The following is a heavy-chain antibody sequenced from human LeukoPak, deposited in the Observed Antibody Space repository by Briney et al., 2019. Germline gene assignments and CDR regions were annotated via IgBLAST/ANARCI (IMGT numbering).Heavy chain of an antibody. D-gene: IGHD6-25*01. J-gene: IGHJ3*02. CDR1: GFTFSSYA. CDR2: IKEDGSAK. CDR3: ARERPAAASAFEI. Sequence: GGSLRLSCAASGFTFSSYAMHWVRQAPGKGLEWVANIKEDGSAKYYLDSVKGRFTISRDNAKNSLFLQMNSLRGEDTALYFCARERPAAASAFEIWGQGTRVTVSS. V-gene: IGHV3-7*01.